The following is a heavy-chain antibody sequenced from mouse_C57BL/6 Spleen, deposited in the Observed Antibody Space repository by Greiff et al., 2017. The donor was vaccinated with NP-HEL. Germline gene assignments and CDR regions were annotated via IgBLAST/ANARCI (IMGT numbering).Heavy chain of an antibody. D-gene: IGHD1-1*01. V-gene: IGHV2-5*01. Sequence: QVQLQQSGPGLVQPSQSLSITCTVSGFSLTSYGVHWVRQSPGKGLEWLGVIWRGGSTDYNAAFMSRLSITKNNSKSQVFFKMNSLQADDTAIYSCANHYYGSTPFAYWGQGTLVTVSA. CDR3: ANHYYGSTPFAY. CDR2: IWRGGST. J-gene: IGHJ3*01. CDR1: GFSLTSYG.